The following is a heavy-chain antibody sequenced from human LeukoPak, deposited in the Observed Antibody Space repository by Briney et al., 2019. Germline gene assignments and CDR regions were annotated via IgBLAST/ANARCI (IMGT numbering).Heavy chain of an antibody. CDR1: GYTFTSYA. Sequence: ASVKVSCKASGYTFTSYAISWVRQAPGQGLEWMGGIIPIFGTANYAQKFQGRVTITADESTSTAYMELSSLRSEDTAVYYCARVGGVSSGWAYYFDYWGQGTLVTVSS. D-gene: IGHD6-19*01. CDR2: IIPIFGTA. CDR3: ARVGGVSSGWAYYFDY. J-gene: IGHJ4*02. V-gene: IGHV1-69*13.